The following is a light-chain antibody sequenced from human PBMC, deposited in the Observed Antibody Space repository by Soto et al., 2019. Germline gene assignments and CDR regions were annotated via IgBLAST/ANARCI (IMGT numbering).Light chain of an antibody. CDR2: GAS. Sequence: EIVLTQSPGTLSLSPGERATLSCTASQSVSSTYLAWYQQKPGQAPRLLIYGASSRTTGIPDRFSGSGSGTDFTLTLSRLEPEDLAVYYCQQFSNSLYTFGQGTKLEIE. J-gene: IGKJ2*01. CDR3: QQFSNSLYT. V-gene: IGKV3-20*01. CDR1: QSVSSTY.